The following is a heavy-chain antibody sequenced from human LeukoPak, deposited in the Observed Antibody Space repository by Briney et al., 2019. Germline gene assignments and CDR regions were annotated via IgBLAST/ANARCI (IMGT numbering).Heavy chain of an antibody. Sequence: PSETLSLTCTVSGGSISSYYWSWIRQPAGEGLEWIGRIYTSGSTNYNPSLKSRVTMSVDTSKNQFSLKLSSVTAADTAVYYCAAHDYYGSGSYYNHDYWGQGTLVTVSS. CDR2: IYTSGST. D-gene: IGHD3-10*01. CDR1: GGSISSYY. V-gene: IGHV4-4*07. CDR3: AAHDYYGSGSYYNHDY. J-gene: IGHJ4*02.